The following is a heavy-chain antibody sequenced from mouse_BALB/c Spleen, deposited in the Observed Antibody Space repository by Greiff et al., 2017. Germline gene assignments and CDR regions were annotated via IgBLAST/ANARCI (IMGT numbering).Heavy chain of an antibody. J-gene: IGHJ2*01. V-gene: IGHV1-69*02. D-gene: IGHD2-4*01. CDR3: TRMGYDYDGY. CDR1: SYTFTSYW. CDR2: IYPSDSYT. Sequence: QVQLQQSGAELVRPGASVKLSCKASSYTFTSYWINWVKQRPGQGLEWIGNIYPSDSYTNYNQKFKDKATLTVDKSSSTAYMQLSSPTSEDSAVYYCTRMGYDYDGYWGQGTTLTVSS.